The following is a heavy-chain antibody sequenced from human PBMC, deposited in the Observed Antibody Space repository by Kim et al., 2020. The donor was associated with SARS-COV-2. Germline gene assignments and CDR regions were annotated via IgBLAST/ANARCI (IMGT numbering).Heavy chain of an antibody. Sequence: ASVKVSCKASGYTFTTYAMHWVRQAPGQRLEWMGWINVGNGNTKYSQRFQGRVTITRDTSASTAYMELSSLRSEDTAVYYCARDQVGGEVHPFPDHWGQGTLVTVSS. CDR3: ARDQVGGEVHPFPDH. CDR2: INVGNGNT. J-gene: IGHJ4*02. CDR1: GYTFTTYA. V-gene: IGHV1-3*01. D-gene: IGHD1-26*01.